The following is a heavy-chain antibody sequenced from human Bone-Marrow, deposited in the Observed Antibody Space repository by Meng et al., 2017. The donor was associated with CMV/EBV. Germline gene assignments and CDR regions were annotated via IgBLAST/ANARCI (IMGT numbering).Heavy chain of an antibody. CDR2: INHSGST. V-gene: IGHV4-34*01. CDR1: GGSVSGYY. Sequence: PTGAVYGGSVSGYYWSWIRQPPGKGLEWIGEINHSGSTNYNPSLKSRVTISVDTSKNQFSLKLSSVTAADTAVYYCARGRYSQGFDYWGQGTLVTVSS. CDR3: ARGRYSQGFDY. J-gene: IGHJ4*02. D-gene: IGHD5-18*01.